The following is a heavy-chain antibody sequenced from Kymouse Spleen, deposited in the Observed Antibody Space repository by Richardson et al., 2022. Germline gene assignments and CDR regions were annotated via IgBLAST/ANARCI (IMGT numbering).Heavy chain of an antibody. V-gene: IGHV3-7*01. CDR2: IKQDGSEK. CDR1: GFTFSSYW. CDR3: ARDILTGYMYYYYYGMDV. Sequence: EVQLVESGGGLVQPGGSLRLSCAASGFTFSSYWMSWVRQAPGKGLEWVANIKQDGSEKYYVDSVKGRFTISRDNAKNSLYLQMNSLRAEDTAVYYCARDILTGYMYYYYYGMDVWGQGTTVTVSS. D-gene: IGHD3-9*01. J-gene: IGHJ6*02.